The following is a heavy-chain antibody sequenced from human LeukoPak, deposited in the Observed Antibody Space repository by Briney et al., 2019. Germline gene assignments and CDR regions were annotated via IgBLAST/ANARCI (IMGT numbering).Heavy chain of an antibody. CDR1: GFIFSSYE. Sequence: PGGSLRLSCVASGFIFSSYEMNWVRQAPGKGLEYVSAISSNGGSTYYADSVKGRFTISRDNSKNTLYLQMSSLRAEDTAVYYCVKRRYDSSGYFDYWGQGTLVTVSS. CDR3: VKRRYDSSGYFDY. CDR2: ISSNGGST. J-gene: IGHJ4*02. D-gene: IGHD3-22*01. V-gene: IGHV3-64D*09.